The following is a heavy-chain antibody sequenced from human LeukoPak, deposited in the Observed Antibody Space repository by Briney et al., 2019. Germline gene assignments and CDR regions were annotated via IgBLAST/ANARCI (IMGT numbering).Heavy chain of an antibody. CDR3: ARDPDPIVVVVAATGDP. V-gene: IGHV3-21*01. Sequence: GGSLRLTCAASGFTFSNYGMNWVRQAPGKGLEWVSYISSSSSYIYYADSVKGRFTISRDNAKNSLYLQMNSLRAEDTAVYYCARDPDPIVVVVAATGDPWGQGTLVTVSS. D-gene: IGHD2-15*01. CDR1: GFTFSNYG. CDR2: ISSSSSYI. J-gene: IGHJ5*02.